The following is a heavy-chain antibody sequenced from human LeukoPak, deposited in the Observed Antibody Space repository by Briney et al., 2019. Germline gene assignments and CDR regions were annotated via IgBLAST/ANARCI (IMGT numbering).Heavy chain of an antibody. Sequence: ASVKVSCKASGYTFTSYDINWVRQATGQGLEWMGWMNPNSGNTGYAQKFQGRVTMTRNTSISTAYMELSSLRSEDTVVYYCARGLVPHWEYGDRNPPDCWGQGTLVTVSS. CDR2: MNPNSGNT. V-gene: IGHV1-8*01. D-gene: IGHD4-17*01. CDR3: ARGLVPHWEYGDRNPPDC. J-gene: IGHJ4*02. CDR1: GYTFTSYD.